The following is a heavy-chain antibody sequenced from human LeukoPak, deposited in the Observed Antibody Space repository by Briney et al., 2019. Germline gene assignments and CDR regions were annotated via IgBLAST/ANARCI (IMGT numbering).Heavy chain of an antibody. Sequence: GGSLRLSCAISGLTFRSFWMSWVRQAPGKGLEWVANINQDGSEKYFVDSVKGRFTISRDNSKNSLHLQMNTLRAEDTALYYCARERDGRFFDYWGQGTLVTVSS. V-gene: IGHV3-7*01. CDR1: GLTFRSFW. J-gene: IGHJ4*02. CDR3: ARERDGRFFDY. D-gene: IGHD5-24*01. CDR2: INQDGSEK.